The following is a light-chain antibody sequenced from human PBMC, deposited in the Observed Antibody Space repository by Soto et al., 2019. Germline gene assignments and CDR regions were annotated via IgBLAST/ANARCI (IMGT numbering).Light chain of an antibody. V-gene: IGLV2-14*01. CDR3: SSYTSSSTLWV. J-gene: IGLJ2*01. Sequence: QSALTQPASVSGSPGQSITISCTGTSSDVGGYNYVSWYQQHPGKAPKLMIYDVSNRPSGVSNRFSGSKSGNTASLTISGLQAEDEADYYCSSYTSSSTLWVFGGETKLTVL. CDR1: SSDVGGYNY. CDR2: DVS.